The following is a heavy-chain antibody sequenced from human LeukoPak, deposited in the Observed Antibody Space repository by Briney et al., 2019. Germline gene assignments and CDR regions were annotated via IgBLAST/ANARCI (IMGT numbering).Heavy chain of an antibody. CDR1: GYTFTGYY. CDR2: IKSNSCST. J-gene: IGHJ4*02. Sequence: ASLKVSCKASGYTFTGYYMHWGRQGPGQGLGWRGWIKSNSCSTICAQRFQGRVTMTRHTSISTAYMELSRLRSDDTAVYSCARYDRGWYDYWGQGTLVTVSS. CDR3: ARYDRGWYDY. D-gene: IGHD6-19*01. V-gene: IGHV1-2*02.